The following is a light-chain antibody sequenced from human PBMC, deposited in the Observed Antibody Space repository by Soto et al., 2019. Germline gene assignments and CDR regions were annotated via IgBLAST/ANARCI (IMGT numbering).Light chain of an antibody. J-gene: IGLJ1*01. V-gene: IGLV2-8*01. CDR2: EVS. CDR3: NSYGGRNNYV. Sequence: QSALTQPPSASGSPGQSVTISCTGTSSDVGNYNYVSWYQQHPGKAPKLIIYEVSYRPSGVPDRFSGSKSGKTASLTVSGLQAEDEADYYCNSYGGRNNYVFGTGTKVTVL. CDR1: SSDVGNYNY.